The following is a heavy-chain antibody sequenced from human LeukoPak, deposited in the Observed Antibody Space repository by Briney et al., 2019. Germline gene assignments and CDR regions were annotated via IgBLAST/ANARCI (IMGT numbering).Heavy chain of an antibody. Sequence: PSEALSLTCTVSGGSISSYYWSWIRQPPGKGLEWIGYIYYSGSTNYNPSLKSRVTISVDTSKNQYSLKLSSVTAADTAVYYCARGSGYYRSFDYWGQGTLVTVSS. J-gene: IGHJ4*02. CDR3: ARGSGYYRSFDY. D-gene: IGHD3-22*01. V-gene: IGHV4-59*01. CDR1: GGSISSYY. CDR2: IYYSGST.